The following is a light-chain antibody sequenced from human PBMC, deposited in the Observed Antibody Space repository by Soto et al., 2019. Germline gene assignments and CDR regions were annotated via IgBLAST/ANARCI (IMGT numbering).Light chain of an antibody. CDR2: AAS. Sequence: DIQVTQSPSSVSASVVDRVTITCRASQDIAAYLAWYQHKPGRAPELLIRAASTLESGVPSRFSGSGSGTEFTRTISSLQPDDFATFYCQQYDDYPLTFGGGTKVDIK. CDR1: QDIAAY. J-gene: IGKJ4*01. V-gene: IGKV1-16*01. CDR3: QQYDDYPLT.